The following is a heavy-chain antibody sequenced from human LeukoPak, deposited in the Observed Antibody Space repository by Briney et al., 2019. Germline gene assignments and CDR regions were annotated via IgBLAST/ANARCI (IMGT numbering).Heavy chain of an antibody. Sequence: PSETLSLTCTVSGGSISSYYWSWIRQPAGKGLEWIGSIYYSGSTYYNPSLKSRVTISVDTSKNQFSLKLSSVTAADTAVYYCARQQWQPIFGYWGQGTLVTVSS. CDR2: IYYSGST. V-gene: IGHV4-59*05. D-gene: IGHD6-19*01. J-gene: IGHJ4*02. CDR1: GGSISSYY. CDR3: ARQQWQPIFGY.